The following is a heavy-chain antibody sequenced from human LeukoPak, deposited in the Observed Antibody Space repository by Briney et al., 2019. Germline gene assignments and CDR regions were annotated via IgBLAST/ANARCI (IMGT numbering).Heavy chain of an antibody. J-gene: IGHJ4*02. CDR3: ERGLAARPDLYY. CDR1: GGSFSGYY. CDR2: INHSGST. Sequence: SETLSLTCAVYGGSFSGYYWSWIRQPPGKGLEWIGEINHSGSTNYNPSLKSRVTISVDTSKNQFSLKLSSVTAADTAVYYCERGLAARPDLYYWGQGTLVTVSS. V-gene: IGHV4-34*01. D-gene: IGHD6-6*01.